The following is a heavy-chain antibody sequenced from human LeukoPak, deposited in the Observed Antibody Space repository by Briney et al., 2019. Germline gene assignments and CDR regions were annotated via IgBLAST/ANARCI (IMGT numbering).Heavy chain of an antibody. V-gene: IGHV3-23*01. CDR3: VKRVRCGSGTYCFDY. D-gene: IGHD3-10*01. J-gene: IGHJ4*02. CDR2: ISGSGSDR. Sequence: PGGSLRLSCAASGFTFSTYGMSWVRQAPGKGLEWVSAISGSGSDRYYADSVKGRFTISRDNSKNTLYLQMNSLTVEDTALYYCVKRVRCGSGTYCFDYWGQGTLVTASS. CDR1: GFTFSTYG.